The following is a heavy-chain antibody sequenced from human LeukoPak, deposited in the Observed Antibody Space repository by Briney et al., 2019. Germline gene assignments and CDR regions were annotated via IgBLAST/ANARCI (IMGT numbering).Heavy chain of an antibody. CDR3: ARDSPANWYYYFDY. D-gene: IGHD7-27*01. CDR2: ISAYNGNT. J-gene: IGHJ4*02. CDR1: GYTFTSYG. V-gene: IGHV1-18*01. Sequence: AASVTVSCKASGYTFTSYGISWVRQAPGQGLEWMGWISAYNGNTNYAQKLQGRVTMTTDTSTSTAYMELRSLRSDDTAVYYCARDSPANWYYYFDYWGQGTLVTVSS.